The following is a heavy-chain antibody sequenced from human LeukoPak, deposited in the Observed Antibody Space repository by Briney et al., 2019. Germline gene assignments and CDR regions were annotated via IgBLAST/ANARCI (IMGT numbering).Heavy chain of an antibody. D-gene: IGHD3-9*01. J-gene: IGHJ6*03. CDR1: EYTFTGYY. Sequence: ASVKVSCKASEYTFTGYYMHWVRQAPGQGLEWMGWINPNSGGTNYAQKFQGRVTMTRDTSISTAYMELSRLRSDDTAVYYCARAVKYYDILTGYYSAYYYMDVWGKGTTVTVSS. CDR2: INPNSGGT. V-gene: IGHV1-2*02. CDR3: ARAVKYYDILTGYYSAYYYMDV.